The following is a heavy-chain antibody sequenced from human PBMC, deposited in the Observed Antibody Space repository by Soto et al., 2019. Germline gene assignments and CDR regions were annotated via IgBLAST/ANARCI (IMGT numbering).Heavy chain of an antibody. CDR3: ARGRGCSTGSCYDMGLVWFDP. D-gene: IGHD2-2*01. Sequence: QLQQWGAGLLKPSETLSLTCAVFGEPLRGYYWSWIRQAPGKRLEWIGDIRHSGNTNYNPSLKSRVTMSVDTSKNQFFLNLTSVTAADTAVYYCARGRGCSTGSCYDMGLVWFDPWGQGVLVTVSS. J-gene: IGHJ5*02. V-gene: IGHV4-34*02. CDR2: IRHSGNT. CDR1: GEPLRGYY.